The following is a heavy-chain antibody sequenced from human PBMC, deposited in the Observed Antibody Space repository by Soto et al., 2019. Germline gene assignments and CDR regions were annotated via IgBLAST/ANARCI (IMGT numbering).Heavy chain of an antibody. D-gene: IGHD3-10*01. CDR3: ARDIRGFGLGGNWFDP. CDR1: GGTFSSYA. CDR2: IIPIFGTA. J-gene: IGHJ5*02. V-gene: IGHV1-69*06. Sequence: QVQLVQSGAEVKKPGSSVKVSCKASGGTFSSYAISWVRQAPGQGLEWMGGIIPIFGTANYAQKFQGRVTITADKSTSTAYRELSSLRSEDTAVYYCARDIRGFGLGGNWFDPWGQGTLVTVSS.